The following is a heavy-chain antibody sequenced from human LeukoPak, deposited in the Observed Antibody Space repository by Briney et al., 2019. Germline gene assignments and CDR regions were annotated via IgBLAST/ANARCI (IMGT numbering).Heavy chain of an antibody. V-gene: IGHV4-34*01. D-gene: IGHD4-17*01. Sequence: GSLRLSCAASGFTFSDYYMSWIRQPPGKGLEWFGEINYSGSTNYNPSLKSRVTISVDTSKNQFSLKLSSVTAADTAVYSCARGRYGDYERYFDYWGQGTLVTVSS. CDR2: INYSGST. CDR1: GFTFSDYY. J-gene: IGHJ4*02. CDR3: ARGRYGDYERYFDY.